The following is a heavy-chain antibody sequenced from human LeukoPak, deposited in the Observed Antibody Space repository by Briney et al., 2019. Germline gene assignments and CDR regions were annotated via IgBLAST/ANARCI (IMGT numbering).Heavy chain of an antibody. V-gene: IGHV3-74*01. D-gene: IGHD1-14*01. J-gene: IGHJ3*02. Sequence: GGSLRLSCAASGFTFSSYWMHWVRQAPGKGLVWVSRINSDGSSTSYADSVKGRFTISRDNAKNTLYLQMNSLRAEDTAVYYCARPDARRAFDIWGQGTMVTVSS. CDR3: ARPDARRAFDI. CDR1: GFTFSSYW. CDR2: INSDGSST.